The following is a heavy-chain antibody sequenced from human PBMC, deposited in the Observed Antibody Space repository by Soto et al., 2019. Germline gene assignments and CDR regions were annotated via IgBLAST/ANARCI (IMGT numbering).Heavy chain of an antibody. V-gene: IGHV3-9*01. Sequence: PGGSLRLSCAASGFTFDDYAMHWVRQAPGKGLEWVSGISWNSGSIGYADSVKGRFTISRDNAKNSLYLQMNSLRAEDTALYYCAKVGGSYLSGFDYWGQGTLVTVSS. D-gene: IGHD1-26*01. CDR1: GFTFDDYA. CDR3: AKVGGSYLSGFDY. J-gene: IGHJ4*02. CDR2: ISWNSGSI.